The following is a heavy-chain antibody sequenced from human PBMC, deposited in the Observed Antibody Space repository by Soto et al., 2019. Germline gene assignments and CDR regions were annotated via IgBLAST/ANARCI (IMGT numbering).Heavy chain of an antibody. CDR2: IYWDDDK. D-gene: IGHD5-12*01. V-gene: IGHV2-5*02. CDR1: GFSLSTYGVG. CDR3: AHSSIGGYDRNFQH. J-gene: IGHJ1*01. Sequence: QITLKESGPTLVKPTQTLTLTCTFSGFSLSTYGVGVGWIRQPPGKALEWLALIYWDDDKRYSPSLKSSLTSXTXTXXNPVVLTMTTMYPVHTATYYCAHSSIGGYDRNFQHWGQGTLVTVSS.